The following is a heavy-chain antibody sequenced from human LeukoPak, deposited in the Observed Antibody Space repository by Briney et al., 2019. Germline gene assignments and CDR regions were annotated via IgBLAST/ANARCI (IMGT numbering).Heavy chain of an antibody. CDR2: ISSSGSTI. V-gene: IGHV3-48*03. CDR3: ARRYAVGTYYYFYYMDV. Sequence: PGGSLRLSCAASGFTFSSYETNWVRQAPGKGLEWVSYISSSGSTIYYADSVKGRFTISRDNAKNSLYLQMNSLRAEDTAVYYCARRYAVGTYYYFYYMDVWGKGTTVTVS. CDR1: GFTFSSYE. J-gene: IGHJ6*03. D-gene: IGHD2-8*01.